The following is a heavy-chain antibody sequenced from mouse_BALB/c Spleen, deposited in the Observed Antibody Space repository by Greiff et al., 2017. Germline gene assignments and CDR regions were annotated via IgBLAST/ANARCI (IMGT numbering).Heavy chain of an antibody. Sequence: QVQLQQSGAELVRPGTSVKVSCKASGYAFTNYLIEWVKQRPGQGLEWIGVINPGSGGTNYNEKFKGKATLTADKFSSTAYMQLSSLTSDDSAVYFCARGDYGNYFAYWGQGTLVTASA. D-gene: IGHD2-1*01. V-gene: IGHV1-54*01. CDR1: GYAFTNYL. CDR3: ARGDYGNYFAY. CDR2: INPGSGGT. J-gene: IGHJ3*01.